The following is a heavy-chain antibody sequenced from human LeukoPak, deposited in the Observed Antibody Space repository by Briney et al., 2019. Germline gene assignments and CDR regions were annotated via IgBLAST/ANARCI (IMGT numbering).Heavy chain of an antibody. CDR2: INPNSGST. V-gene: IGHV1-2*02. CDR1: GYTFTGYY. J-gene: IGHJ4*02. Sequence: ASVKVSCKASGYTFTGYYMHWVRQAPGQGLEWMGWINPNSGSTNYAQKFQGRVTMTRDTSISTAYMELSRLRSDDTAVYYCARGGHCTSRGCSPTLFDYWGQGTLVTVSS. CDR3: ARGGHCTSRGCSPTLFDY. D-gene: IGHD2-15*01.